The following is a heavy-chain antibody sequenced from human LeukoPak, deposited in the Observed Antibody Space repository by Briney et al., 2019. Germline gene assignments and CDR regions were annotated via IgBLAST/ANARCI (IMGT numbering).Heavy chain of an antibody. J-gene: IGHJ2*01. CDR3: IRGALPGDNWYFDL. CDR1: GFPFRAYD. Sequence: GGSLRLSCATSGFPFRAYDMHWVRQAPGKGLEWVSAFGSAGDTYYPGAVKGRFTISRDYAKNSLYLQMNSLRAGDTAVYYCIRGALPGDNWYFDLWGRGTLVTVSS. CDR2: FGSAGDT. V-gene: IGHV3-13*01.